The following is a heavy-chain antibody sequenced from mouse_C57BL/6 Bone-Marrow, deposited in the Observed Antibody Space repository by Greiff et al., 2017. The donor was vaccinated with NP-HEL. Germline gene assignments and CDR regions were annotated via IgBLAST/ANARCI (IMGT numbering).Heavy chain of an antibody. CDR3: ARSQWPLGFAY. V-gene: IGHV1-69*01. CDR1: GYTFTSYW. J-gene: IGHJ3*01. CDR2: IDPSDSYT. Sequence: QVQLKQPGAELVMPGASVKLSCKASGYTFTSYWMHWVKQRPGQGLEWIGEIDPSDSYTNYNQKFKGKSTLTVDKSSSTAYMQLSSLTSEDSAVYYCARSQWPLGFAYWGQGTLVTVSA.